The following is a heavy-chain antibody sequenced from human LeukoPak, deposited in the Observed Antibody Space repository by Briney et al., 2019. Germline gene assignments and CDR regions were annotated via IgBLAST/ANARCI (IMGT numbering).Heavy chain of an antibody. CDR2: IGGSDGST. CDR3: AKAPYSSSPEDYFDY. Sequence: PGGSLRLSCAASGFTFSSYAMSWVRQAPGKGLGWVSAIGGSDGSTYYEDSVKGRFTISRDNSKNTLYLQMNRLRAEDTAVYYCAKAPYSSSPEDYFDYWGQGTLVTVSS. J-gene: IGHJ4*02. D-gene: IGHD6-6*01. V-gene: IGHV3-23*01. CDR1: GFTFSSYA.